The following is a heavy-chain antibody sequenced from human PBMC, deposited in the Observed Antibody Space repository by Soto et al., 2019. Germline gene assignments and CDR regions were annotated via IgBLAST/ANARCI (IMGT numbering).Heavy chain of an antibody. J-gene: IGHJ4*02. CDR1: GGSFSGYS. D-gene: IGHD3-3*01. Sequence: SSETLSLTCAVYGGSFSGYSWSWIRQPPGKGLEWIGEINHSGSTNYNPSLKSRVTISVDTSKNQFSLKLSSVTAADTAVYYCARGRRYTIDDSWSGYRGPYYFDYWGQGTLVTVSS. V-gene: IGHV4-34*01. CDR2: INHSGST. CDR3: ARGRRYTIDDSWSGYRGPYYFDY.